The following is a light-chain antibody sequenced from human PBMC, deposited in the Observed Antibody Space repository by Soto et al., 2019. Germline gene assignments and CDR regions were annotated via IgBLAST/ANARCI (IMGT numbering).Light chain of an antibody. V-gene: IGKV1-39*01. CDR2: AAS. CDR3: QQSFSSPPWK. Sequence: DIQMTQSPSCLSASLVDRVTITWRASQSISSYLNWYQQKPGKAPNLLIYAASSLHSGVPSRFSGSGSGTDFTLTIRSLQPEDFATYYCQQSFSSPPWKFGQGTKGDIK. J-gene: IGKJ1*01. CDR1: QSISSY.